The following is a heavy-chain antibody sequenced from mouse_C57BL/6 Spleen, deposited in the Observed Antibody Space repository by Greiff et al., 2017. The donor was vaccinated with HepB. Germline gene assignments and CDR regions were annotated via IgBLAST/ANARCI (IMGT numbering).Heavy chain of an antibody. CDR3: ARHERAANWDFAY. CDR2: FSPGSGII. J-gene: IGHJ3*01. D-gene: IGHD4-1*01. Sequence: QVQLKASGAALVQPGASVTLSCKASGYTFTEYTIHWVNRRSGQGLEWLGWFSPGSGIIKYNENFKDKATLTADKSSSTVYMELSRLTSEDSAVYFCARHERAANWDFAYWGQGTRVTVSA. V-gene: IGHV1-62-2*01. CDR1: GYTFTEYT.